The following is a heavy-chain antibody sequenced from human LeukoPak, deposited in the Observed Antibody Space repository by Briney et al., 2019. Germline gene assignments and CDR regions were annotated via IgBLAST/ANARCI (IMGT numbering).Heavy chain of an antibody. V-gene: IGHV3-48*01. CDR1: GFTFSSYS. CDR3: ARGGYSYGFRTFDY. CDR2: IISSSSTI. J-gene: IGHJ4*02. D-gene: IGHD5-18*01. Sequence: PGGSLRLSCAASGFTFSSYSMNWVRQAPGKGLEWVSYIISSSSTIYYADSVKGRFTISRDNAKNSLYLQMNRLRAEDTAVYYCARGGYSYGFRTFDYWGQGTLVTVSS.